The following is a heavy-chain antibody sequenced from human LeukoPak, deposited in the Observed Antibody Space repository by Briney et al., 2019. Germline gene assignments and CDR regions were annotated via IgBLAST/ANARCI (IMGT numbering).Heavy chain of an antibody. CDR1: GFTFSSYE. CDR3: TTVTRIVGNDY. CDR2: ISSSGSTI. V-gene: IGHV3-48*03. J-gene: IGHJ4*02. Sequence: GGSLRLSCAASGFTFSSYEMNWVRQAPGKGLEWVSYISSSGSTIYYADSVKGRFTISRDNSKNTLYLQMNSLRAEDTAVYYRTTVTRIVGNDYWGQGTLVTVSS. D-gene: IGHD1-26*01.